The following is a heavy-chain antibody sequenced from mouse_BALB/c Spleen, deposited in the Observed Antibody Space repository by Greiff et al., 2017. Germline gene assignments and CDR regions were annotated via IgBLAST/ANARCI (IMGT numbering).Heavy chain of an antibody. Sequence: VKLQQSGAELAKPGAPLRMSCKASAYTFPSYWMPWVNQRPGQGLEWIGYINPSTGYTEYNQKFKDKATLTADKSSSTAYMQLSSLTSEDSAVYYCARSGVSFPSDYWGQGTTLTVSS. J-gene: IGHJ2*01. CDR1: AYTFPSYW. CDR2: INPSTGYT. CDR3: ARSGVSFPSDY. V-gene: IGHV1-7*01. D-gene: IGHD3-1*01.